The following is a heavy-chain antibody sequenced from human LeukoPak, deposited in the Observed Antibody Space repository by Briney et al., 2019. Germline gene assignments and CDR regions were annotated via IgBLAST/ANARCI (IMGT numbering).Heavy chain of an antibody. V-gene: IGHV4-34*01. CDR3: ARQGSGWYFDL. Sequence: PSETLSLTCAVYGGSFSGYYWSWIRQPPGKGLEWIGEINHSGSTNYNPSLKSRVTISVDTSKNQFSLKLSSVTAADTAVYYCARQGSGWYFDLWGRGTLVTVSS. CDR1: GGSFSGYY. J-gene: IGHJ2*01. CDR2: INHSGST.